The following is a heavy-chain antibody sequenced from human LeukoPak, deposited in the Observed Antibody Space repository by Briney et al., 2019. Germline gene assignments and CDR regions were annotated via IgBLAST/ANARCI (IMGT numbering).Heavy chain of an antibody. CDR1: GGSISSGNW. J-gene: IGHJ4*01. V-gene: IGHV4/OR15-8*01. CDR3: AYNRNFALDN. D-gene: IGHD1-14*01. CDR2: AYHSGGA. Sequence: SETLSLTCNVSGGSISSGNWWSWVRPPPGKGLEWIGEAYHSGGANYKPSLKSRVTISVDTSRNHFSLKLTSVTAADTAVYFCAYNRNFALDNWGQGTLVTVSS.